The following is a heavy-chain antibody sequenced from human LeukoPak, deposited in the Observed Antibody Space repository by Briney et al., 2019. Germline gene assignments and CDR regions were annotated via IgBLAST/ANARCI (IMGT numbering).Heavy chain of an antibody. Sequence: GGSLRLSCAASGLTLRNYAMTWVRQAPGKGLEWVSGLSDNGLSTYYADSVKGRFSISRDSSKNTLYLQMNSLRVDDTAVYYCAKLGHCSGGSCYAFDYWGQGTLVTVSS. CDR1: GLTLRNYA. V-gene: IGHV3-23*01. D-gene: IGHD2-15*01. J-gene: IGHJ4*02. CDR3: AKLGHCSGGSCYAFDY. CDR2: LSDNGLST.